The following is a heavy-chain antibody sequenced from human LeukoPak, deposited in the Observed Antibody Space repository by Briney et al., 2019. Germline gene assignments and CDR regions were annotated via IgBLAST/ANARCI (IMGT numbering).Heavy chain of an antibody. Sequence: GESLKISCKGSGYSFTSYWIGWVRQMPGKGLEWMGIIYPGDSDTRYSPSFQGQVTISADKSISTAYLQWSSLKASDTAMYDCARQPPYSGSYYDAFDIWGQGTMVTVSS. CDR3: ARQPPYSGSYYDAFDI. D-gene: IGHD1-26*01. CDR1: GYSFTSYW. J-gene: IGHJ3*02. CDR2: IYPGDSDT. V-gene: IGHV5-51*01.